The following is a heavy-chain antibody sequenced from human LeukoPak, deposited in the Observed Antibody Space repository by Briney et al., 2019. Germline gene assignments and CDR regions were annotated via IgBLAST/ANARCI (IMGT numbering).Heavy chain of an antibody. J-gene: IGHJ6*03. D-gene: IGHD6-19*01. CDR1: GGSISSSSYY. CDR2: IYYSGNT. V-gene: IGHV4-39*07. Sequence: SETLSLTCTVSGGSISSSSYYWGWIRQPPGKGLEWIGSIYYSGNTYYNPALKSRVTISVDTSKKLFSLKLSSVTAADTAVYYCARNKAVAGTVRKYYYYMDVWGKGTTVTISS. CDR3: ARNKAVAGTVRKYYYYMDV.